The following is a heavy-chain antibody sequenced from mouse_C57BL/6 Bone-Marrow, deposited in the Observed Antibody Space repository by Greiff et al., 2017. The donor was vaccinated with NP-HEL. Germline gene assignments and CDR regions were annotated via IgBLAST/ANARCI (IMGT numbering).Heavy chain of an antibody. CDR2: LNPYNGDT. J-gene: IGHJ3*01. V-gene: IGHV1-20*01. D-gene: IGHD2-3*01. Sequence: VQLQQSGPELVKPGDSVKISCKASGYSFTGYFMNWVMQSHGKSLEWIGRLNPYNGDTFYNQKFKGKATLTVDKSSSTAHMELRSLTSEDSAVYYCARYDGIAYWGQGTLVTVSA. CDR3: ARYDGIAY. CDR1: GYSFTGYF.